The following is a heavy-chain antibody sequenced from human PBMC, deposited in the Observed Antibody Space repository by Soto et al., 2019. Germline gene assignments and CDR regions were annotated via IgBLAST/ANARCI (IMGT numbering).Heavy chain of an antibody. CDR1: GFTVSSNY. CDR2: IYSGGST. D-gene: IGHD5-18*01. CDR3: LTINSYGPPESGYYDGMDV. V-gene: IGHV3-53*04. J-gene: IGHJ6*02. Sequence: EVPLVESGGGLVQPGGSLRLSCAASGFTVSSNYMSWVRQAPGKGLEWVSVIYSGGSTYYADSVKGRFTLSRHNSKNTLYLQMNSLGAEDTAVYYCLTINSYGPPESGYYDGMDVWGQGTTVTVSS.